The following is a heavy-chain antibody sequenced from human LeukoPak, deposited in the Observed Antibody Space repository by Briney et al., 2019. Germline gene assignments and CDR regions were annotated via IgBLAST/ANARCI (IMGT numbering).Heavy chain of an antibody. V-gene: IGHV3-48*03. CDR3: ARDLSWGSFTS. CDR1: GFTFSSYE. Sequence: GGSLRLSCAASGFTFSSYEMNWVRQAPGKGLEWVSYISSSGSTIYYADSVKGRFTISRDNSKNTLYLQMNSLRAEDTAVYYCARDLSWGSFTSWGQGTLVTVSS. CDR2: ISSSGSTI. J-gene: IGHJ4*02. D-gene: IGHD3-16*01.